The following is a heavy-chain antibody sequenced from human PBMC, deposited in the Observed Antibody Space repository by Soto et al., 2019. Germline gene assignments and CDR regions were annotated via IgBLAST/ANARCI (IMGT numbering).Heavy chain of an antibody. CDR2: LIPISGTA. Sequence: QVQLVQSGAEVKKPGSSVKVSCKASGGTFSSYAISWVRQAPGQGLEWMGGLIPISGTANYAQQFQGRVTITADESTSTAYMELSSLTSEDTAVYYCARSQGSSTSLEIYYYYYYGMDVWGQGTTVTGSS. CDR3: ARSQGSSTSLEIYYYYYYGMDV. J-gene: IGHJ6*02. CDR1: GGTFSSYA. V-gene: IGHV1-69*01. D-gene: IGHD2-2*01.